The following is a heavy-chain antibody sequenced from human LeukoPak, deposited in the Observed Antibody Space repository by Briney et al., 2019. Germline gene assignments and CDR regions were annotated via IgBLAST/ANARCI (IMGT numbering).Heavy chain of an antibody. V-gene: IGHV3-64*01. CDR3: ATLTSGSYAH. J-gene: IGHJ4*02. CDR2: ISDNGGRT. Sequence: GGSLRLSCAASGFTFSSYAMHWVRQVTGKGLEYVSAISDNGGRTYYANSVKGRFTISRYNSKNTLYLQMGSLRAEDMAVYYCATLTSGSYAHWGQGTLVTVSS. CDR1: GFTFSSYA. D-gene: IGHD1-26*01.